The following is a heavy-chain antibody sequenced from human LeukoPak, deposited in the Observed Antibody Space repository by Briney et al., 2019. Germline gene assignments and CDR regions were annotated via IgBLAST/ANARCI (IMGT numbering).Heavy chain of an antibody. V-gene: IGHV4-61*02. D-gene: IGHD2-15*01. CDR3: AREGRDDYGDY. CDR1: GGSVSSGSYY. J-gene: IGHJ4*02. CDR2: IYTSGST. Sequence: SETLSLTCTVSGGSVSSGSYYWSWIRQPAGKGLEWIGRIYTSGSTNYNPSLKSRVTISVDTSKNQFSLKLSSVTAADTAVYYCAREGRDDYGDYWGQGTLVTVSS.